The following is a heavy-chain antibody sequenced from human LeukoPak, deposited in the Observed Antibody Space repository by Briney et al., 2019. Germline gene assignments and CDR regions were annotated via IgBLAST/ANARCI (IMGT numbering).Heavy chain of an antibody. CDR1: GFTFSSHW. D-gene: IGHD2-15*01. Sequence: GGSLRLSCAASGFTFSSHWMHWVRQAPGKGLEWVSAISGSGGSTYYADSVKGRFTISRDDARNTVYLQINSLRAEDTAVYYCARDGYVRGGSWDYYYYGLDVWGQGTTVIVSS. V-gene: IGHV3-74*01. CDR3: ARDGYVRGGSWDYYYYGLDV. CDR2: ISGSGGST. J-gene: IGHJ6*02.